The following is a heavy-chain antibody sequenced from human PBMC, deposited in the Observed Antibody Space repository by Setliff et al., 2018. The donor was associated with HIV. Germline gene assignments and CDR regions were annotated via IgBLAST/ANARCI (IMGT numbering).Heavy chain of an antibody. CDR1: GGSISSYY. CDR2: IYYSGST. Sequence: SETLSLTCTVSGGSISSYYWSWIRQPPGKGLEWIGYIYYSGSTNYNPPLKSQVTISVDTSKNQFSLKLSSVTAADTAVYYCARHKSQPYYFDYWGQGTLVTV. CDR3: ARHKSQPYYFDY. J-gene: IGHJ4*02. V-gene: IGHV4-59*08.